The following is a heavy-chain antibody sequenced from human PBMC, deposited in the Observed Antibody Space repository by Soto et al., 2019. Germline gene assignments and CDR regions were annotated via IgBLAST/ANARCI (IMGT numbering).Heavy chain of an antibody. CDR3: ARESRNYYGSGSYEYNWFDP. J-gene: IGHJ5*02. Sequence: SETLSLTCTVSGGSISSDYWSWIRQPPGKGLEWIGYIYYSGSTNYNPSLKSRVTISVDTSKNQFSLKLSSVTAADTAVYYCARESRNYYGSGSYEYNWFDPWGQGTLVTVS. D-gene: IGHD3-10*01. V-gene: IGHV4-59*01. CDR1: GGSISSDY. CDR2: IYYSGST.